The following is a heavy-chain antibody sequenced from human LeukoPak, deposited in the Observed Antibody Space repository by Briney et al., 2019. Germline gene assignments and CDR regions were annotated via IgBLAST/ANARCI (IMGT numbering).Heavy chain of an antibody. Sequence: GASVKVSCRASGYTFTGYYMHWVRQAPGQGLEWMRRINPNSRGTNYAQKFQGRVTMTRDTSISTAYMELSRLRSDDTAVYYCARDLGFEVPAAMAYYYYYMHVWGKGTTVTVSS. CDR2: INPNSRGT. J-gene: IGHJ6*03. D-gene: IGHD2-2*01. CDR1: GYTFTGYY. CDR3: ARDLGFEVPAAMAYYYYYMHV. V-gene: IGHV1-2*06.